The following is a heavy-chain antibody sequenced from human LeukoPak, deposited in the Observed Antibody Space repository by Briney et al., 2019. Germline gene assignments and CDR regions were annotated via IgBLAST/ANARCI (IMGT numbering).Heavy chain of an antibody. D-gene: IGHD1-26*01. CDR1: GDSVSSNSAT. V-gene: IGHV6-1*01. J-gene: IGHJ3*02. Sequence: SQTLSLTCALSGDSVSSNSATWNWLRQSPSRGLEWLGRTYYKSKWYNDYAVSVKSRITINSDTSKNQFSLQLNSVTPEDTAVYYCARVSSPWSPRDAFDIWGQGTMATVSS. CDR2: TYYKSKWYN. CDR3: ARVSSPWSPRDAFDI.